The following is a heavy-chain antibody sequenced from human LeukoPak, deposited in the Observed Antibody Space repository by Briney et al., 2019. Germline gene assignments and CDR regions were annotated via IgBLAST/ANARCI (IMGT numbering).Heavy chain of an antibody. J-gene: IGHJ6*02. Sequence: GGSLRLSCTASGFRFSNYAMSWVRQAPGKGLEWVSAISGSGGSTYYADSVKGRFTISRDNSKNTLYLQMNSLRAEDTAVYYCAKRLENYYDSSGYYPLYYYYGMDVWGQGTTVTVSS. CDR1: GFRFSNYA. CDR3: AKRLENYYDSSGYYPLYYYYGMDV. CDR2: ISGSGGST. D-gene: IGHD3-22*01. V-gene: IGHV3-23*01.